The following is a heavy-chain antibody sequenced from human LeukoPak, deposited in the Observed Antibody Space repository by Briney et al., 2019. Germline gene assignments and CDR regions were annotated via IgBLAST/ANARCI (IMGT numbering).Heavy chain of an antibody. V-gene: IGHV1-69*01. Sequence: SVKVSCKSSGDTFSNYAINWVRQAPGQVLEWMAGIIPIFGTVNYAQSFQGRLTITADEPTITAYMELSSLRSEDTAVYYCVRVEVRGYSYGPMYFYHMPVWGKGTTVTVSS. D-gene: IGHD5-18*01. CDR3: VRVEVRGYSYGPMYFYHMPV. J-gene: IGHJ6*03. CDR2: IIPIFGTV. CDR1: GDTFSNYA.